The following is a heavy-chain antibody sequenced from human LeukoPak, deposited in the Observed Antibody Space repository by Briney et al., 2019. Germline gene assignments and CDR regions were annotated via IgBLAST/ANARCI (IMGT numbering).Heavy chain of an antibody. D-gene: IGHD5-24*01. CDR1: GFTFGTYS. CDR2: INRRSTTM. J-gene: IGHJ4*02. V-gene: IGHV3-48*01. CDR3: ARDLLGRDGYNYPFDY. Sequence: GGSLRLSCAASGFTFGTYSMNWVRQAPGKGLEWVSYINRRSTTMYYADSVRGRFTISRDNAKHSLFLQMNSLKAEDTAVYYCARDLLGRDGYNYPFDYWGQGTLVTVSS.